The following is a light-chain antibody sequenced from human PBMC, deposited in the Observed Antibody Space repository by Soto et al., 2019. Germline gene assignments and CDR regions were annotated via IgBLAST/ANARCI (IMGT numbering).Light chain of an antibody. CDR1: QDISNY. CDR2: DAS. V-gene: IGKV1-33*01. J-gene: IGKJ4*01. Sequence: DIQMTQSPSSLSASVGDRVTITCQASQDISNYLNWFQQRPGKAPKLLIYDASNLETGVPSRFSGSGSGTDFTFTINSLQPEDIATYYCQQYDHLPTFGGGTKVDIK. CDR3: QQYDHLPT.